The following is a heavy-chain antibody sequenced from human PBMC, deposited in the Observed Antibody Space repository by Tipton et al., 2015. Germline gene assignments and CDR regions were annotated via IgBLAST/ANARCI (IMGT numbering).Heavy chain of an antibody. CDR2: IYPADSGT. CDR3: VRRGDDFDY. Sequence: VQLVQSGAEVKKPGESLKISCKASGYSFPIYWIAWVRQMPGKGLDWMGMIYPADSGTRYSPSFQGQVTISADTSITTAYLQWSSLKASDTAMYFCVRRGDDFDYWGQGTLVTVSS. J-gene: IGHJ4*02. V-gene: IGHV5-51*01. D-gene: IGHD3-16*01. CDR1: GYSFPIYW.